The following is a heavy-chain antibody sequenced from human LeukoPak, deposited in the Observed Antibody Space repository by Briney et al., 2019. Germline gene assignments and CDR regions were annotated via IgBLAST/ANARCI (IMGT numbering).Heavy chain of an antibody. J-gene: IGHJ4*02. CDR3: ARGPYCSSTSCYRGGVDY. V-gene: IGHV3-48*01. CDR2: ISSSSSTI. D-gene: IGHD2-2*02. Sequence: GSLRLSCAASGFTFSSYGMNWVRQAPGKGLEWVSYISSSSSTIYYADSVKGRFTISRDNAKNSLYLQMNSLRAEDTAVYYCARGPYCSSTSCYRGGVDYWGQGTLVTVSS. CDR1: GFTFSSYG.